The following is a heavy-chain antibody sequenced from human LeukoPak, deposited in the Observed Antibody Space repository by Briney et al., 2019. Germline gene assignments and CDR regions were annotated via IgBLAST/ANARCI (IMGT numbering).Heavy chain of an antibody. CDR1: GGSFRGYY. Sequence: SETLSLTCAVYGGSFRGYYWSWIRQPPRKGLEWIGEINRNESTNDNASLHIRVSRPIHTSKNQFSLKLSSVTAADTAVYYCARSFHYYDSSGSKISWFDPWGQGTLATVSS. V-gene: IGHV4-34*01. J-gene: IGHJ5*02. CDR3: ARSFHYYDSSGSKISWFDP. D-gene: IGHD3-22*01. CDR2: INRNEST.